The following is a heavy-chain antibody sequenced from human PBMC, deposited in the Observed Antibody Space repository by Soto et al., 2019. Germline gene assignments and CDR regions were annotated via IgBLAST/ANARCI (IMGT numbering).Heavy chain of an antibody. D-gene: IGHD3-16*02. CDR2: ISYDGSDK. CDR1: GFTFSSYA. V-gene: IGHV3-30*18. CDR3: AKALGELSPESYDY. J-gene: IGHJ4*02. Sequence: QVQLVESGGGVVQPGRSLRLSCAASGFTFSSYAMHWVRQAPGKGLEWVAVISYDGSDKYYADSVKGRFTISRENSKNTLKLQMNSLRADDTAVYYCAKALGELSPESYDYWGQGTLITVSS.